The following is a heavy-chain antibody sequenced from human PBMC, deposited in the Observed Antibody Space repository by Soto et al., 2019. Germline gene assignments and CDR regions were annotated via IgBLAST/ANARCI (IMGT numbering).Heavy chain of an antibody. Sequence: EVQMLESGGGLVQPGGSLRLSCAASGFTFTNYAMCWVRQAPGKGLEGVSGLNDSGDKTAYADSVMGRFTISRDNNKDMLYLQMDSLRAEDTAVYFCAKDLRRKYSGHELLDYFDHWGQGTLVTVSS. CDR3: AKDLRRKYSGHELLDYFDH. J-gene: IGHJ4*02. CDR2: LNDSGDKT. D-gene: IGHD1-26*01. CDR1: GFTFTNYA. V-gene: IGHV3-23*01.